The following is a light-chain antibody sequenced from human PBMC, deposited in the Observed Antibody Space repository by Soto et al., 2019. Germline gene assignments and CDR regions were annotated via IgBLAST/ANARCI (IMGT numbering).Light chain of an antibody. CDR3: AAWDDSLSGWV. V-gene: IGLV1-47*01. CDR1: SSNIGSNY. J-gene: IGLJ3*02. CDR2: RNN. Sequence: QLVLTQPPSASGTPGQRVTISCSGSSSNIGSNYVYWYQQLPGTAPKLLIYRNNQRPSGVPDRFSGYKSGTSASLAISGLRSEDEADYYCAAWDDSLSGWVFGGGTKLTVL.